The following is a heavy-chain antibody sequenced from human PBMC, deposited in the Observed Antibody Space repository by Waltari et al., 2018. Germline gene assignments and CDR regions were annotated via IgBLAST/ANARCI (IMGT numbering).Heavy chain of an antibody. D-gene: IGHD2-21*02. CDR2: IYYNGNT. CDR3: AREIYGGNSRPYDH. J-gene: IGHJ4*02. V-gene: IGHV4-59*02. Sequence: VQLQESGPGLVKPSETLSLTCPVSGGSVHSYYWSWFRQPPGKGLEWIGHIYYNGNTDYNPSLKSRVTILVDTSKNQVSLKLTSVTAADTALYFCAREIYGGNSRPYDHWGQGTLVTVAS. CDR1: GGSVHSYY.